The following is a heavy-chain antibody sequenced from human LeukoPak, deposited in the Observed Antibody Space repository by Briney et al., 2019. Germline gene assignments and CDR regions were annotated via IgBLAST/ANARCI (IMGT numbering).Heavy chain of an antibody. CDR1: GYTFTGYY. CDR2: INPNSGGT. V-gene: IGHV1-2*06. J-gene: IGHJ3*02. CDR3: ARVHGVGANAFDI. D-gene: IGHD1-26*01. Sequence: ASVKVSCKASGYTFTGYYMHWVRQAPGQGLEWMGRINPNSGGTNYAQKFQGRVTMTRDTSTSTAYMELRSLRSDDTAVYYCARVHGVGANAFDIWGQGTMVTVSS.